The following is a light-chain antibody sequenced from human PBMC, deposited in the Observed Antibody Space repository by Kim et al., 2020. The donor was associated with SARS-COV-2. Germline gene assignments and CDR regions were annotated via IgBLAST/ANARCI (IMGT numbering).Light chain of an antibody. CDR2: LGS. V-gene: IGKV2-28*01. CDR3: MQALQTPLT. CDR1: QSLLHSNGYNY. J-gene: IGKJ4*01. Sequence: ESASISCRSSQSLLHSNGYNYLDWYLQKPRQSPQLLIYLGSNRASGVPDRFSGSGSGTDFTLKISRVEAEDVGVYYCMQALQTPLTFGGGTRWISN.